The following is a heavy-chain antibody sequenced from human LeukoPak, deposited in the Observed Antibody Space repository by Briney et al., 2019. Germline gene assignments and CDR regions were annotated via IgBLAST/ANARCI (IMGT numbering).Heavy chain of an antibody. Sequence: SETLSLTCTVSGGSISSSSYYWGWIRQPPGKGLEWIGSIYYSGSTYYNPSLKSRVTISVDTSKNQFSLKLSSVTAADTAVYYCARSYSGSRGYFDYWGQGTLVTVSS. J-gene: IGHJ4*02. CDR3: ARSYSGSRGYFDY. CDR1: GGSISSSSYY. D-gene: IGHD1-26*01. CDR2: IYYSGST. V-gene: IGHV4-39*07.